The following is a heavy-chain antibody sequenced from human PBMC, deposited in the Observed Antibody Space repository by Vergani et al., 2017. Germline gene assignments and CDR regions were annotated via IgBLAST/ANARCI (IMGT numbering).Heavy chain of an antibody. Sequence: EVQLVESGGGLVQPGRSLRLSCAASGFTFDDYAMHWVRQAPGKGLEWVSGISWNSGSIGYADSVKGRFTISRDNAKNSLYLQMNSLRAEDTAVYYCAREVGDSSGYYYDVGYYGMDVWGQGTTVTVSS. V-gene: IGHV3-9*01. CDR2: ISWNSGSI. J-gene: IGHJ6*02. CDR3: AREVGDSSGYYYDVGYYGMDV. CDR1: GFTFDDYA. D-gene: IGHD3-22*01.